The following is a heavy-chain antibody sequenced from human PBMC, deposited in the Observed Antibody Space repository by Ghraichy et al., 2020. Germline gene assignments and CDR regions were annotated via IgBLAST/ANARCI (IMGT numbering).Heavy chain of an antibody. V-gene: IGHV3-74*01. Sequence: GGSLRLSCAASGFTFSSYWMHWVRQAPGKGLVWVSRINSDGSSTSYADSVKGRFTISRDNAKNTLYLQMNSLRAEDTAVYYCARGPVIWFGELLPYYYYGMDAWGQGTTVTVSS. J-gene: IGHJ6*02. CDR1: GFTFSSYW. CDR3: ARGPVIWFGELLPYYYYGMDA. CDR2: INSDGSST. D-gene: IGHD3-10*01.